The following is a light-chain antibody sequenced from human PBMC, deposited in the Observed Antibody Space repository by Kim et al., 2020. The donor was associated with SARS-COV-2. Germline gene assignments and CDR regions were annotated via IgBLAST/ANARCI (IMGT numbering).Light chain of an antibody. V-gene: IGKV3D-11*01. CDR1: QGVSSY. CDR3: QQRSNWHPLT. CDR2: DAS. Sequence: EIVLTQSPATLSLSPGERATLSCRASQGVSSYLAWYQQKPCQAPRLLIYDASNRATGIPARFSGSGPGTDFTLTISSLEPEDFAVYYCQQRSNWHPLTFGGGTKVDIK. J-gene: IGKJ4*01.